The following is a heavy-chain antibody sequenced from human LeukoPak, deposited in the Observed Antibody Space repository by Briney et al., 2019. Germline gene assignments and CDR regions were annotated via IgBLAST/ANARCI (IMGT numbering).Heavy chain of an antibody. D-gene: IGHD2-15*01. Sequence: SETLSLTCTVSGGSISSYYWSWIRQPPGKGLEWIGYIYYSGSTNYNPSLKSRVTISVDTSKNQFSLKLSSVTAADTAVYYCARGGGAGYCSGGSCVPFDYWGQGTLVTVSS. CDR1: GGSISSYY. CDR3: ARGGGAGYCSGGSCVPFDY. V-gene: IGHV4-59*01. CDR2: IYYSGST. J-gene: IGHJ4*02.